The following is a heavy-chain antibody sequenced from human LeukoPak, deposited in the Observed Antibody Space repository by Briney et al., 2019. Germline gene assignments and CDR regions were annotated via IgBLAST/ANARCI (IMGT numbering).Heavy chain of an antibody. J-gene: IGHJ4*02. D-gene: IGHD6-13*01. CDR1: GGAISSSNW. CDR3: ARLSMDIAAAGIFDY. Sequence: SETLSLTCAVSGGAISSSNWWSWVRQPPGKGLEWIGEIYHSGSTNYNPSLKSRVTISVDKSKNQFSLKLSSVTAADTAVYYCARLSMDIAAAGIFDYWGQGTLVTVSS. CDR2: IYHSGST. V-gene: IGHV4-4*02.